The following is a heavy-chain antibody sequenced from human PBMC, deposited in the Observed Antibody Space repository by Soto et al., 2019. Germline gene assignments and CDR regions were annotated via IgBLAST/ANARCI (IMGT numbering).Heavy chain of an antibody. CDR3: ARRIGGRSEGYCSSTSCYVGYYGMDV. CDR2: ISYDGSNR. J-gene: IGHJ6*02. CDR1: GFTFSSYS. Sequence: QVQLVESGGGVVQPGRSLRLSCAASGFTFSSYSMHWVRQAPGKGLEWVAVISYDGSNRYYADSVKGRFTISRDNSKNTLYLQMNSLRAEDTAVYYCARRIGGRSEGYCSSTSCYVGYYGMDVWGQGTTVTVSS. D-gene: IGHD2-2*01. V-gene: IGHV3-30*03.